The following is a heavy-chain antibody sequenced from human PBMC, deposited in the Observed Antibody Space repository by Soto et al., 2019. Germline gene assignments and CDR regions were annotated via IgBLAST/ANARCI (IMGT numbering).Heavy chain of an antibody. CDR1: GFTFSSFG. V-gene: IGHV3-33*01. CDR2: IYYDGSNK. D-gene: IGHD6-19*01. J-gene: IGHJ5*02. Sequence: PGGSLRLSCAASGFTFSSFGMHWVRQAPGKGLEWVAVIYYDGSNKYYTDSVKGRFTISRDNSRKMLYLQMDSLRAEDTAVYYCARDFIALAVFPFDPWGQGTQVTVSS. CDR3: ARDFIALAVFPFDP.